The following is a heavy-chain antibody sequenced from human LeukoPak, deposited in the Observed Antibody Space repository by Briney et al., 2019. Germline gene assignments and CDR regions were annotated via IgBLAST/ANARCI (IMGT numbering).Heavy chain of an antibody. Sequence: GGSLRLSCAASGFTFSSYSMNWVRQAPGKGLEWVSYISSSSSTIYYADSVKGRFTISRDNAKNSLYLQMNSLRAEDTAVYYCARDDSSSWYSGYYYYYMDVWGKGTTVTVSS. J-gene: IGHJ6*03. CDR2: ISSSSSTI. V-gene: IGHV3-48*01. CDR1: GFTFSSYS. D-gene: IGHD6-13*01. CDR3: ARDDSSSWYSGYYYYYMDV.